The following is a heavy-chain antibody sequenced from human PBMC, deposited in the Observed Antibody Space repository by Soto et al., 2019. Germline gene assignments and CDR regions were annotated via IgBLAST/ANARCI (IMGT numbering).Heavy chain of an antibody. CDR2: INPNSGGT. V-gene: IGHV1-2*04. Sequence: ASVKVSCKASGYTFTGYYMHWVRQAPGQGLEWMGWINPNSGGTNYAQKFQGWVTMTRDTSISTAYMELSRLRSDDTAVYYCARDQGRYYYYYGMDVWGQGTTVTVSS. CDR3: ARDQGRYYYYYGMDV. CDR1: GYTFTGYY. J-gene: IGHJ6*02.